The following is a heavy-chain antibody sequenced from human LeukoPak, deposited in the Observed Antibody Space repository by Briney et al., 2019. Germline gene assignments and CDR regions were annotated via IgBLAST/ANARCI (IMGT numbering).Heavy chain of an antibody. CDR1: GYSISSGYY. Sequence: SETLSLTCTVSGYSISSGYYWGWIRQPPGKGLEWIGSIYYSGSTYYNPSLKSRVTISVDTSKNQFSLKLSSVTAADTAIYYCARTLHPPTLNWYFDYWGQEILVTVSS. D-gene: IGHD1-1*01. J-gene: IGHJ4*02. CDR3: ARTLHPPTLNWYFDY. CDR2: IYYSGST. V-gene: IGHV4-38-2*02.